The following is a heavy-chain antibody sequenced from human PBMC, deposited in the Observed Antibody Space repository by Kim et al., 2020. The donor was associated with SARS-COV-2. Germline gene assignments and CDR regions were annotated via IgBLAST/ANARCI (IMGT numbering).Heavy chain of an antibody. D-gene: IGHD3-10*01. J-gene: IGHJ4*02. Sequence: KYCAASVKGRFTIARDHSKNTLYLQMNSLRAEDTAVYYCARDGYYGSGGDWGQGTLVTVSS. CDR2: K. CDR3: ARDGYYGSGGD. V-gene: IGHV3-33*01.